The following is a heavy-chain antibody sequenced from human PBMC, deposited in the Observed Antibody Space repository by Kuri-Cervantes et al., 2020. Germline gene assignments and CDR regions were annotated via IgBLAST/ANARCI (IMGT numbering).Heavy chain of an antibody. CDR2: ISSSSSFI. D-gene: IGHD6-13*01. CDR1: GFTFSSYS. Sequence: GESLKISCAASGFTFSSYSMNWVRQAPGKGLEWVSSISSSSSFIYYADSVKGRFTISRDNAKNSLYLQMNSLRAEDTAVYYCARGNGEQLVLFDWFDPWGQGTLVTDSS. CDR3: ARGNGEQLVLFDWFDP. V-gene: IGHV3-21*03. J-gene: IGHJ5*02.